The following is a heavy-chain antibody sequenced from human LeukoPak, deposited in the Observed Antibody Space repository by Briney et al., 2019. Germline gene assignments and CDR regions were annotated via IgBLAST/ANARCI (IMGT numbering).Heavy chain of an antibody. Sequence: PGGSLRLSCAASGFTFSSYSMNWLRQAPGKGLEWVSSISSSNSYIYYADSVKGRFTISRDNAKNSLYLQMNSLRAEDTAVYYCARGGSSQIDSWGQGTLVTVSS. D-gene: IGHD6-13*01. CDR3: ARGGSSQIDS. V-gene: IGHV3-21*01. CDR2: ISSSNSYI. CDR1: GFTFSSYS. J-gene: IGHJ4*02.